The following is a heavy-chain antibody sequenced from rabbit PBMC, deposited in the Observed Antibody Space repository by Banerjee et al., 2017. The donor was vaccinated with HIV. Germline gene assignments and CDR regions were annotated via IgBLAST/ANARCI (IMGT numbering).Heavy chain of an antibody. V-gene: IGHV1S43*01. J-gene: IGHJ4*01. Sequence: QSLEESGGGLVKPGGTLTLTCKASGIDFSNYYYMCWVRQAPGKGLEFIACIYTTSGNTWYTTWVNGRFTISRSTSLNTVDLKMTSLTAADTATYFCARDLAGVIGWNFGLWGPGTLVTV. CDR2: IYTTSGNT. CDR3: ARDLAGVIGWNFGL. CDR1: GIDFSNYYY. D-gene: IGHD4-1*01.